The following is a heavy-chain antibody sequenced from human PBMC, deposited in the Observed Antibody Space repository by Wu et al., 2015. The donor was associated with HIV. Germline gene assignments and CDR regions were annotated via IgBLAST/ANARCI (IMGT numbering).Heavy chain of an antibody. CDR1: GYTFTSYY. CDR3: ARDTGGDFWSGYYGPYYMDV. J-gene: IGHJ6*03. Sequence: QVQLVQSGAEVKKPGASVKVSCKASGYTFTSYYMHWVRQAPGQGLEWMGIINPSGGSTSYAQKFQGRVTMTRDTSTSTVYMELSSLRSEDTAVYYCARDTGGDFWSGYYGPYYMDVWGKGTTVTVSS. CDR2: INPSGGST. V-gene: IGHV1-46*03. D-gene: IGHD3-3*01.